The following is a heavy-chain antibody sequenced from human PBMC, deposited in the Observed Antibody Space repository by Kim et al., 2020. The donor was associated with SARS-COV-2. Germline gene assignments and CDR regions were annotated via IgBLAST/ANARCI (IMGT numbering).Heavy chain of an antibody. V-gene: IGHV4-34*01. D-gene: IGHD3-10*01. CDR1: GGSFSGYY. J-gene: IGHJ6*02. CDR2: INHSGST. Sequence: SETLSLTCAVYGGSFSGYYWSWIRQPPGKGLEWIGEINHSGSTNYNPSLKSRVTISVDTSKNQFSLKLSSVTAADTAVYYCALGWFGESSQELYYYYGMDVWGQGTTVTVSS. CDR3: ALGWFGESSQELYYYYGMDV.